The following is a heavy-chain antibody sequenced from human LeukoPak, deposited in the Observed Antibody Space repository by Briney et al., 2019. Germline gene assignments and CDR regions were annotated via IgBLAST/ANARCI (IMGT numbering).Heavy chain of an antibody. Sequence: PGETLRLSCAASGFTFSNYAMHWVRQSPGKGLEYVSSISSNGGNTYYVNSVKGRFTISRDNSKNFLYLQMNSLRAEDTALYYCAKERTSSGRYAFDYWGQGTLVTVSS. CDR2: ISSNGGNT. V-gene: IGHV3-64*01. D-gene: IGHD1-26*01. CDR3: AKERTSSGRYAFDY. J-gene: IGHJ4*02. CDR1: GFTFSNYA.